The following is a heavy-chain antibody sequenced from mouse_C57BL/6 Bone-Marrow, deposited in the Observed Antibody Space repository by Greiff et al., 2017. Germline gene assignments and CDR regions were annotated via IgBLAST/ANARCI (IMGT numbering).Heavy chain of an antibody. J-gene: IGHJ1*03. D-gene: IGHD2-3*01. CDR2: INPNYGTT. CDR1: GYSFTDYN. CDR3: ARSYDGYWYFDV. V-gene: IGHV1-39*01. Sequence: EVKLMESGPELVKPGASVKISCKASGYSFTDYNMNWVKQSHGKSLEWIGVINPNYGTTSYNQKFKGKATLTVDQSSSTAYMQLNSLTSEDSAVYYCARSYDGYWYFDVWGTGTTVTVSS.